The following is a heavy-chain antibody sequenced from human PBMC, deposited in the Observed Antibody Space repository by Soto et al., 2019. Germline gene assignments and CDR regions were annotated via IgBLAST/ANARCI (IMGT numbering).Heavy chain of an antibody. CDR2: IYYSGST. D-gene: IGHD3-10*01. CDR1: GGSISIYY. CDR3: AREGRGRSFDY. Sequence: PSETLSLTCTVSGGSISIYYWSWMRQPPGKGLEWIGYIYYSGSTNYNPSIKSRVTISVDTSKNQFSLRMSSVTAANTAVYYCAREGRGRSFDYWGQGPGVTV. V-gene: IGHV4-59*01. J-gene: IGHJ4*02.